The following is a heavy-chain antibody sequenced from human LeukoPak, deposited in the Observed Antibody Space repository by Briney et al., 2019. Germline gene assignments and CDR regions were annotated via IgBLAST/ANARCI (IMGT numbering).Heavy chain of an antibody. D-gene: IGHD6-19*01. CDR1: GGSFSSYY. CDR2: IYYSGST. J-gene: IGHJ6*03. V-gene: IGHV4-59*01. CDR3: ARGIRSHSGGWYYPIPGDYYYYMDV. Sequence: PSETLSLTCTASGGSFSSYYWSWIRQPPGKGLEWIGDIYYSGSTNYYPSLMSRVIISVDTSTNHFSLTQNSVTAAATAVYYCARGIRSHSGGWYYPIPGDYYYYMDVWGKGTTVTVSS.